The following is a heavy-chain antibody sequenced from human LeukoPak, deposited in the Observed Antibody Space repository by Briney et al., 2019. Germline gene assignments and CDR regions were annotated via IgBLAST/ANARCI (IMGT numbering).Heavy chain of an antibody. CDR3: AKNSGRDGYNDYFDY. CDR2: ISGSGYPI. Sequence: GGSLRLSCTASGFTFSTYEMNWVRQAPGKGLEWVSYISGSGYPIYYADSVKGRFTISRDNAKNSLYLQMNSLRAEDTAIYYCAKNSGRDGYNDYFDYWGQGTLVTVSS. J-gene: IGHJ4*02. D-gene: IGHD5-24*01. CDR1: GFTFSTYE. V-gene: IGHV3-48*03.